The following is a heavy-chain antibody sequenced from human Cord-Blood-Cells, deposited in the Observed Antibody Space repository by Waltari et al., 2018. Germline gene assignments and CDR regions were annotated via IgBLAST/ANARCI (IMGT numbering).Heavy chain of an antibody. CDR1: GYTFTGYK. V-gene: IGHV1-2*04. CDR3: ARDPSIAVAGTGYFHY. Sequence: QVQLVQTGAEVKQHGASVQVSCQASGYTFTGYKMLWCGRAPGQGLEWMGWINPNIGVTNYAQKFQVWVTMTRDTSISTAYMELSRLRADDTAVYYCARDPSIAVAGTGYFHYWGQGTLVTVSS. J-gene: IGHJ4*02. CDR2: INPNIGVT. D-gene: IGHD6-19*01.